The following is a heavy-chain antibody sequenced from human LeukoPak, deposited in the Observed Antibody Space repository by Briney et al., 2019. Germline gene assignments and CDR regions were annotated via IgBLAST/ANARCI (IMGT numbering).Heavy chain of an antibody. CDR2: INPNSGGT. V-gene: IGHV1-2*02. CDR1: GYTFTGYY. CDR3: ARGAQYYYDSSGYSRFNY. Sequence: ASVKVSCKASGYTFTGYYMHWVRQAPGQGLEWMGWINPNSGGTNYAQKFQGRVTMTRDTSISTAYMELSRQRSDDTAVYYCARGAQYYYDSSGYSRFNYWGQGTLVTVSS. J-gene: IGHJ4*02. D-gene: IGHD3-22*01.